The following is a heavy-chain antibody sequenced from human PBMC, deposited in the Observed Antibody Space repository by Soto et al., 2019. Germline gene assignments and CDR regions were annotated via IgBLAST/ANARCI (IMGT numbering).Heavy chain of an antibody. CDR1: GFTLSYYG. J-gene: IGHJ4*02. V-gene: IGHV3-30*18. D-gene: IGHD5-12*01. CDR3: AKGIGRDGYTIGLD. CDR2: ISYDGSKK. Sequence: QVQLVESGGGVVQPGKSLRLSCAASGFTLSYYGMHWVRQAPGKGLEWVAVISYDGSKKNYAESVNGRFTISRDSSKNTLFLQLNSLRTEDTAIYYCAKGIGRDGYTIGLDWCQRTIVNVSS.